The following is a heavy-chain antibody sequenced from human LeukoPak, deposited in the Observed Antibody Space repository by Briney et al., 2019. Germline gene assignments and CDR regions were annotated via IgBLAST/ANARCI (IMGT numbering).Heavy chain of an antibody. J-gene: IGHJ4*02. V-gene: IGHV4-39*01. CDR1: GGSISSSSYY. CDR2: IYYSGST. CDR3: ARGDIVPDY. Sequence: PSETLSLTCTVSGGSISSSSYYWGWIRQPPGKGLEWIGSIYYSGSTYYNPSLKSRVTLSVDTSKNQFSLKLSSVTAADTAVYYCARGDIVPDYWGQGTLVTVSS. D-gene: IGHD2-15*01.